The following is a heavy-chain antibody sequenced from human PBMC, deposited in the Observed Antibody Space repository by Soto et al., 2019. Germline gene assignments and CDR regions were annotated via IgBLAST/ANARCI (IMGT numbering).Heavy chain of an antibody. D-gene: IGHD3-10*01. CDR2: INAGNGNT. Sequence: APVKVYRKASGYTFTGYAVHWVRQAPGQRLEWMGWINAGNGNTKYSQKFQGRVTITRDTSASTAYMELSSLRSEDTAVYYCASSVTMVRGVIRGDAFDIWGQGTMVTVSS. V-gene: IGHV1-3*01. CDR1: GYTFTGYA. J-gene: IGHJ3*02. CDR3: ASSVTMVRGVIRGDAFDI.